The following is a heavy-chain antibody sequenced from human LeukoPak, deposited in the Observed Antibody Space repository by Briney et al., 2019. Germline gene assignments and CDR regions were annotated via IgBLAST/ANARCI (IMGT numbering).Heavy chain of an antibody. CDR3: ARDRVYDFWSGYPNWFDP. CDR1: GGSFSGYY. CDR2: INHSGST. D-gene: IGHD3-3*01. V-gene: IGHV4-34*01. J-gene: IGHJ5*02. Sequence: SETLSLTCAVYGGSFSGYYWSWIRQPPGKGLEWIGEINHSGSTNYNPSLKSRVTISVDTSKNQFSLKLSPVTAADTAVYYCARDRVYDFWSGYPNWFDPWGQGTLVTASS.